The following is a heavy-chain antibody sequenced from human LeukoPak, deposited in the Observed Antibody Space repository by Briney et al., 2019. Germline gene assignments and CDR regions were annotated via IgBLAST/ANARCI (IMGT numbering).Heavy chain of an antibody. CDR2: IYYSGST. Sequence: PSETLSLTCTVSGGSISSYYWSWIRQPPGKGLEWIGYIYYSGSTNYNPSLKSRVTISVDTSKNQFSLKLSSVTAADTAVYYCASKNNYYYGMDVWGKGTTVTVSS. CDR3: ASKNNYYYGMDV. V-gene: IGHV4-59*08. J-gene: IGHJ6*04. CDR1: GGSISSYY.